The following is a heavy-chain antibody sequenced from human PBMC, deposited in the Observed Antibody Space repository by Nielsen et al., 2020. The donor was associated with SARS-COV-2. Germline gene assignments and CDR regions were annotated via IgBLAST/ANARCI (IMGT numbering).Heavy chain of an antibody. CDR3: AKDITVADDASDI. J-gene: IGHJ3*02. CDR1: GFTFSDYY. CDR2: ISDISSDT. D-gene: IGHD6-19*01. Sequence: GGSLRLSCAGSGFTFSDYYMSWIRQAPGKGLEWVSNISDISSDTNYADSVKGRFTISRDNSKNTLYLQMNSLRPEDTAVYYCAKDITVADDASDIWGQGTMVTVSS. V-gene: IGHV3-11*06.